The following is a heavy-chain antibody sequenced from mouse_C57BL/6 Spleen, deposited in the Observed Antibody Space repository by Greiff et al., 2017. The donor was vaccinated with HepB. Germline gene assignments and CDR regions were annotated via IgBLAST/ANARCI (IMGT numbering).Heavy chain of an antibody. CDR1: GFTFSDYG. CDR2: ISSGSSTI. D-gene: IGHD1-1*01. V-gene: IGHV5-17*01. Sequence: DVKLVESGGGLVKPGGSLKLSCAASGFTFSDYGMHWVRQAPEKGLEWVAYISSGSSTIYYADTVKGRFTISRDNAKNTLFLQMTSLRSEDTAMYYCARSYYGSFDYWGQGTTLTVSS. CDR3: ARSYYGSFDY. J-gene: IGHJ2*01.